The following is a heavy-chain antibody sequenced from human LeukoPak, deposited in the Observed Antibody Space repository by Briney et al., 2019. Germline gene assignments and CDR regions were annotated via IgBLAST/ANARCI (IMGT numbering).Heavy chain of an antibody. CDR1: GYTFTGYY. D-gene: IGHD3-16*02. J-gene: IGHJ4*02. Sequence: GASVKVSCKASGYTFTGYYMHWVRQAPGQGLEWMGWVNPVSGGTSYAQKFQGRVTMTRDTSISTAYMELSRLRSDDTAVYYCARGFWFGGVIDHFDYWGQGALVTVSS. CDR2: VNPVSGGT. CDR3: ARGFWFGGVIDHFDY. V-gene: IGHV1-2*02.